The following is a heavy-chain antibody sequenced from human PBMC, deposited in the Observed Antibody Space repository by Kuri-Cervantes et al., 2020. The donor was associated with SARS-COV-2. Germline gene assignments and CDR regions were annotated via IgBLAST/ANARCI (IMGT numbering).Heavy chain of an antibody. Sequence: LSLTCAASGFTFDDYGMSWVRQAPGKGLEWVSGINWNGGSTGYADSVKGRFTISRDNAKNSLYLQMNSLRAEDTAVYYCARADLSDFAFDIWGQGTMVTVSS. CDR1: GFTFDDYG. V-gene: IGHV3-20*04. CDR3: ARADLSDFAFDI. CDR2: INWNGGST. J-gene: IGHJ3*02. D-gene: IGHD2-21*01.